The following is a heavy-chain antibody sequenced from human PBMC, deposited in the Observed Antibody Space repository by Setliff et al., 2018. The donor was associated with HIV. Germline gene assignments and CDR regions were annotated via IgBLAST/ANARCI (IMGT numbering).Heavy chain of an antibody. CDR2: INPSDGIP. J-gene: IGHJ3*02. D-gene: IGHD3-16*01. CDR1: GFSFSRHY. CDR3: TRAFPPMIPAAFAI. Sequence: GASVKVSCKASGFSFSRHYMHWVRQAPGEGLEWVAMINPSDGIPSYAQKFQDRVVVTRDTSRSIVYMELSSLLSEDTAVYFCTRAFPPMIPAAFAIWGLGTLVTVSS. V-gene: IGHV1-46*01.